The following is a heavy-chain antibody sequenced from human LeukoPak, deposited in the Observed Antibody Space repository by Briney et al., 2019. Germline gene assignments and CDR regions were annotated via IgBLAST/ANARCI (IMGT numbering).Heavy chain of an antibody. V-gene: IGHV3-11*06. CDR3: ARWSSSWYGVY. CDR1: GFTFSDYY. Sequence: GSLRLSCAASGFTFSDYYMSWIRQAPGKGLEWVSYISSSSSYTNYADSVKGRFTISRDNAKNSLYLQMNSLRAEDTAVYYCARWSSSWYGVYWGQGTLVTVSS. J-gene: IGHJ4*02. CDR2: ISSSSSYT. D-gene: IGHD6-13*01.